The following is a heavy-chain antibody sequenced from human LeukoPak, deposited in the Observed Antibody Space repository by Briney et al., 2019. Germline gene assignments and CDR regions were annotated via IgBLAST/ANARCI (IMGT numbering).Heavy chain of an antibody. CDR2: ISSSSSYI. J-gene: IGHJ2*01. CDR3: ARHQPYYGDYPYWYFDL. CDR1: GFTFSSYS. V-gene: IGHV3-21*01. D-gene: IGHD4-17*01. Sequence: GGSLRLSCAASGFTFSSYSMNWVRQAPGKGLEWVSSISSSSSYIYYADSVKGRFTISRDNAKNSLYLQMNSLRAEDTAVYYCARHQPYYGDYPYWYFDLWGRGTLVTVSS.